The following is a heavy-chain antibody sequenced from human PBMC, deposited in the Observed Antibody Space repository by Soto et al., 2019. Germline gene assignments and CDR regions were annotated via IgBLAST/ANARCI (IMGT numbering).Heavy chain of an antibody. CDR2: IYWDDDK. CDR1: GFSLSTSGVG. V-gene: IGHV2-5*02. J-gene: IGHJ4*02. CDR3: AHSGTYYYDSSGYYVDY. Sequence: QITLKESGPTLVKPTQTLTLTCTFSGFSLSTSGVGVGWIRQPPGKALEWLALIYWDDDKRYSPPLKSRLTITKDTSKNQVVLTMTNMGPVDTATYYCAHSGTYYYDSSGYYVDYWGQGTLVTVSS. D-gene: IGHD3-22*01.